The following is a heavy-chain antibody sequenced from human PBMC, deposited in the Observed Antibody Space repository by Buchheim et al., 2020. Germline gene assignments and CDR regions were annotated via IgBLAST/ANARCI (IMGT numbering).Heavy chain of an antibody. CDR2: IGAWRNNM. J-gene: IGHJ4*02. CDR1: GFAFSNYE. CDR3: ARVHDYSHFDY. Sequence: EVQLVESGGGLVRPGGSLRLSCAASGFAFSNYEMTWVRQTPGKGLEWISYIGAWRNNMYYADSVKGRFTISRDNAKNSLYLQMNNLRVEDTAIYFCARVHDYSHFDYWGQGTL. V-gene: IGHV3-48*03. D-gene: IGHD4-11*01.